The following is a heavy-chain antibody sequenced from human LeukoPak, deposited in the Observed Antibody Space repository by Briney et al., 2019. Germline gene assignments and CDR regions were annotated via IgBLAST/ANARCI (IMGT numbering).Heavy chain of an antibody. Sequence: PGGSLRLSCAASGFTFSSYSMNWVRQAPGKGLEWVSSISSSSSYIYYADSVKGRFTISRDNSKNTLYLQMNSLRAEDTAVYYCAKDNPEYFDYWGQGTLVTVSS. J-gene: IGHJ4*02. V-gene: IGHV3-21*04. CDR2: ISSSSSYI. CDR3: AKDNPEYFDY. CDR1: GFTFSSYS. D-gene: IGHD1-14*01.